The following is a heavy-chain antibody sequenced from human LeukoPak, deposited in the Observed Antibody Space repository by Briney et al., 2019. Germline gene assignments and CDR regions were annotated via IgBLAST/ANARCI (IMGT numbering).Heavy chain of an antibody. D-gene: IGHD3-3*01. V-gene: IGHV3-7*03. CDR1: GFTFGKYW. J-gene: IGHJ4*02. CDR2: IKLDGSEK. Sequence: GGSLRLSCVASGFTFGKYWMSWVRQAPGKGLEWVANIKLDGSEKSYVDSVKGRFTISRDNTKNSLYLQMNSLRAEDTAVFYCARDQYDTWSRRGNFDSWGQGTLVTVSS. CDR3: ARDQYDTWSRRGNFDS.